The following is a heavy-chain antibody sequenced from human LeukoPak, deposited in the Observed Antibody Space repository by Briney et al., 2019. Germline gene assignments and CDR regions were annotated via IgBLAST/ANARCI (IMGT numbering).Heavy chain of an antibody. CDR2: IKKDGIGK. CDR3: ARGRYSSRSGGYYFDI. CDR1: GFTLSSDW. J-gene: IGHJ4*02. D-gene: IGHD2-2*01. Sequence: LSGGSLRLSCVVSGFTLSSDWMSWVRQAPGKGLEWVANIKKDGIGKYYVESVKGRFTISRDNAKNSLYLQMNSLRAEDTAVYYCARGRYSSRSGGYYFDIWGQGTLVTVSS. V-gene: IGHV3-7*01.